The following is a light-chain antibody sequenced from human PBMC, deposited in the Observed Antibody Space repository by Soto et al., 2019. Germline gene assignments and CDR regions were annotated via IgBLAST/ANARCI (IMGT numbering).Light chain of an antibody. Sequence: QSVLTQPPSASGTPGQRVTISCSGSSSNIGSNSVNWYQQLPGTAPKVLIHSNNQRPSGVPDRFSGSKSGTSASLAISGLQSEDEADYSCAAWDDSLNGPVFGGGTKLTVL. J-gene: IGLJ2*01. CDR2: SNN. CDR3: AAWDDSLNGPV. V-gene: IGLV1-44*01. CDR1: SSNIGSNS.